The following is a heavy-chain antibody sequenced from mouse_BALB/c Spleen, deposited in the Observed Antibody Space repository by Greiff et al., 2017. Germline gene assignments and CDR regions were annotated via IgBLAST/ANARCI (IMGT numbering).Heavy chain of an antibody. D-gene: IGHD2-1*01. CDR1: GYTFTDYA. V-gene: IGHV1-67*01. J-gene: IGHJ4*01. CDR3: ARGGKDAMDY. CDR2: ISTYYGNT. Sequence: QVQLQQSGPELVRPGVSVKISCKGSGYTFTDYAMHWVKQSHAKSLEWIGVISTYYGNTNYNQKFQGKATMTVDKSSSTAYMELARLTSEDSAIYYCARGGKDAMDYWGQGTSVTVSS.